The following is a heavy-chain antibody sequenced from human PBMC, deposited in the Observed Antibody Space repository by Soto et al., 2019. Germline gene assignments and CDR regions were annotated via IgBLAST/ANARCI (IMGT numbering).Heavy chain of an antibody. J-gene: IGHJ4*02. CDR1: GGSISSGGYY. CDR2: IYYSGST. CDR3: ASARAGYLWLGEFFILAF. V-gene: IGHV4-31*03. Sequence: PSETLSLTCTVSGGSISSGGYYWSWIRQHPGKGLEWIGYIYYSGSTYYNPSLKSRVTISVDTSKNQFSLKLSFVPAADTAVFYCASARAGYLWLGEFFILAFGGQGPLVPV. D-gene: IGHD3-10*01.